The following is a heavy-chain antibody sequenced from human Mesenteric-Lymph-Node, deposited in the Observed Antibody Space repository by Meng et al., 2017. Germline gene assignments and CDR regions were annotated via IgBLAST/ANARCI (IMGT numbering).Heavy chain of an antibody. J-gene: IGHJ4*02. V-gene: IGHV4-39*01. CDR1: GGSISSSIYY. CDR2: IYYSGST. Sequence: QLQLQESGPGLVKPSETLSLTCPVSGGSISSSIYYWGWIRQPPGKGLEWIGSIYYSGSTYYNPSLKSRVTISVDTSKNQFSLKLSSVTAADTAVYYCARIAVAGTFDYWGQGTLVTVSS. D-gene: IGHD6-19*01. CDR3: ARIAVAGTFDY.